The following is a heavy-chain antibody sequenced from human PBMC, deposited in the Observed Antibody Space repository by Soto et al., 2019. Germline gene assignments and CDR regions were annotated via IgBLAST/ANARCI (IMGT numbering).Heavy chain of an antibody. D-gene: IGHD3-10*01. V-gene: IGHV3-15*01. J-gene: IGHJ6*03. CDR1: GFTFSNAW. Sequence: PGESLKISCAASGFTFSNAWMSWVRQAPGKGLEWVGRIKSKTDGGTTDYAAPVKGRFTISRDDSKSTLYLQMNSLKTEDTAVYYCTTDNILWLGDRYYMDVWGKGTTVTVSS. CDR2: IKSKTDGGTT. CDR3: TTDNILWLGDRYYMDV.